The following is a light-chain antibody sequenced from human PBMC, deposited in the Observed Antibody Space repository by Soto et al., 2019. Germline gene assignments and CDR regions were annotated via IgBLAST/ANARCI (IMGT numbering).Light chain of an antibody. CDR2: MAS. CDR1: QSISPY. CDR3: QQSNSYPWT. Sequence: DIQMTQSPSTLSASAGDRVTITCRASQSISPYLAWYQQKPGKAPKLLIYMASSLQSGVPSRVSGSGSGTEFTLTISSLQPDDFAAYYYQQSNSYPWTFGQGTQVDIK. V-gene: IGKV1-5*03. J-gene: IGKJ1*01.